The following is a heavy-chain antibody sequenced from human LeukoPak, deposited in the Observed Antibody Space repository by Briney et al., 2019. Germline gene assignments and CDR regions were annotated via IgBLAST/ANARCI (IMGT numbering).Heavy chain of an antibody. CDR1: GYTFTGYY. CDR2: INPNSGGT. D-gene: IGHD2-2*02. V-gene: IGHV1-2*02. CDR3: ARDLSPDIVVVPAAIPDYYYYMDV. J-gene: IGHJ6*03. Sequence: GASVKVSCKASGYTFTGYYMHWVRQAPGQGREWMGWINPNSGGTNYAQKFQGRVTMTRDTSISTAYMELSRLRSDDTAVYYCARDLSPDIVVVPAAIPDYYYYMDVWGKGTTVTVSS.